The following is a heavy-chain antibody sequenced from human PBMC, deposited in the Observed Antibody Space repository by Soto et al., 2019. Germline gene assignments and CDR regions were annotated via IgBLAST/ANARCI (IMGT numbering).Heavy chain of an antibody. CDR2: IYYSGST. D-gene: IGHD6-13*01. V-gene: IGHV4-39*01. CDR3: ARLSYSSNSLDY. CDR1: GGSISSSSYY. Sequence: SETLSLTCTVSGGSISSSSYYWGWIRQPPGKGLEWIGSIYYSGSTYYNPSLKSRVTISVDTSKNQFSLELSSVTAADTAVYYCARLSYSSNSLDYWGQGTLVTVSS. J-gene: IGHJ4*02.